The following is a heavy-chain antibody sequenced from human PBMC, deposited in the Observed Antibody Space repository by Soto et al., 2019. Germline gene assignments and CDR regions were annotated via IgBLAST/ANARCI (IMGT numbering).Heavy chain of an antibody. J-gene: IGHJ4*02. V-gene: IGHV1-69*18. CDR2: VLPVLGTT. CDR1: GDRFTSYA. D-gene: IGHD3-10*01. Sequence: QVQLEQSGAEVKKPGSSVKVSCKASGDRFTSYAISWARQAPGQGLEWVGTVLPVLGTTNYAQKLRGRVTITADESTSTAYMELGSLTSDDTAIYYCARDRADRGFDYWGQGTLVTVSS. CDR3: ARDRADRGFDY.